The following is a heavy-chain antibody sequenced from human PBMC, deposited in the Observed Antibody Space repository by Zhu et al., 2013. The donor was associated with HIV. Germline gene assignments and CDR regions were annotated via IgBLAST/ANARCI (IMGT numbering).Heavy chain of an antibody. D-gene: IGHD5-12*01. CDR2: IYYSGST. V-gene: IGHV4-59*01. CDR1: GGSISSYY. CDR3: ARGVATIWKKTLYYFDY. Sequence: QVQLQESGPGLVKPSETLSLTCTVSGGSISSYYWSWIRQPPGKGLEWIGYIYYSGSTNYNPSLKSRVTISVDTSKNQFSLKLSSVTAADTAVYYCARGVATIWKKTLYYFDYWGQGTLVTVSS. J-gene: IGHJ4*02.